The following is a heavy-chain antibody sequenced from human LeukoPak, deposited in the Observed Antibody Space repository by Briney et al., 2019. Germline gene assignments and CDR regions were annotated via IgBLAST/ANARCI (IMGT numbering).Heavy chain of an antibody. CDR3: ARGKGGYSGYVD. J-gene: IGHJ4*02. CDR1: GFTFSNHA. D-gene: IGHD5-12*01. CDR2: IWYDENNK. Sequence: GGSLRLSCAASGFTFSNHAMHWVRQVPGKGLEWVALIWYDENNKDYADSVKGRFTISRDNSKNTLYLQMNSLRAEDTAVYYCARGKGGYSGYVDWGQGTLVTVSS. V-gene: IGHV3-33*01.